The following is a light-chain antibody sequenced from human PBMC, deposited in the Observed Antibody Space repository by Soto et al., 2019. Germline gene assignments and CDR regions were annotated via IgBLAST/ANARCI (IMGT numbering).Light chain of an antibody. J-gene: IGKJ5*01. V-gene: IGKV3-15*01. Sequence: EIVLTQSPGTLSFSQGGRATLSFMASQIVSTTLAWYQHKPGQAPRLLIYDASTRATGIPARFSGSGSGTEFTLTISSLQSEDFAVYYCQQNNDWPPITCGQGTRLEIK. CDR2: DAS. CDR3: QQNNDWPPIT. CDR1: QIVSTT.